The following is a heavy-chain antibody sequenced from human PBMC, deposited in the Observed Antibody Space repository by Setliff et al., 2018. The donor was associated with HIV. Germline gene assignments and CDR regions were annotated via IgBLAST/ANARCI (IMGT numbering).Heavy chain of an antibody. CDR1: GGSISSSNYY. CDR3: AGVNTAMARNHYYMDV. J-gene: IGHJ6*03. Sequence: SETLSLTCTVSGGSISSSNYYWDWIRQSPGKGLEWIGNIYYSGNTDYNPSLKSRVTISVDTSKNQFFLKVTSVTAADTAVYYCAGVNTAMARNHYYMDVWGKGTTVTVSS. D-gene: IGHD5-18*01. CDR2: IYYSGNT. V-gene: IGHV4-39*01.